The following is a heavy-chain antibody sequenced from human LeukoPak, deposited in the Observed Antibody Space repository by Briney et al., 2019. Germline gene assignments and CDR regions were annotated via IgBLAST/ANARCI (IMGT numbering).Heavy chain of an antibody. Sequence: GGSLRLSCAASGFTFSSYSMNWVRQAPGKGLEWVSTLTNSGGITSYADSVKGRFTISRDNSKNTLYLQMNSLRAEDTALYYCARRMIVGATTRYFDNWGQGTLVTVSS. J-gene: IGHJ4*02. D-gene: IGHD1-26*01. CDR3: ARRMIVGATTRYFDN. V-gene: IGHV3-23*01. CDR1: GFTFSSYS. CDR2: LTNSGGIT.